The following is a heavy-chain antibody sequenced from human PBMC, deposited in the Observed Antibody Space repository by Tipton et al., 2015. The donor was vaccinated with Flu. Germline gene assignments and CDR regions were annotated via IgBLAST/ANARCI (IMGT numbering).Heavy chain of an antibody. D-gene: IGHD3-10*01. Sequence: TLSLTCTVSGGFITSGSYYWTWIRQSAGTGLEWIGRIYTTGSTNYNPSLGSRVTISGDTSKNHFSLQLSSVTAADTAVYYCARPPSYSGSGIDPYYFDDWGQGTLGSVSS. CDR1: GGFITSGSYY. V-gene: IGHV4-61*02. J-gene: IGHJ4*02. CDR2: IYTTGST. CDR3: ARPPSYSGSGIDPYYFDD.